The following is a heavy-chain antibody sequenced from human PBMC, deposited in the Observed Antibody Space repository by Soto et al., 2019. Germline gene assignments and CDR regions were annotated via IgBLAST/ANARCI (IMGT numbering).Heavy chain of an antibody. J-gene: IGHJ4*02. CDR1: GYTFTNYA. D-gene: IGHD3-10*01. CDR3: ARGAPPDS. CDR2: INPGNGNT. V-gene: IGHV1-3*01. Sequence: QVQLVQSGAEVKKPGASVKVSCKASGYTFTNYAMHWVRQAPGQRLEWMGWINPGNGNTKYSQNFQGRVTITRDTSASIAYMDLSGLRSEDTAVYYCARGAPPDSWGLGTLVIVSS.